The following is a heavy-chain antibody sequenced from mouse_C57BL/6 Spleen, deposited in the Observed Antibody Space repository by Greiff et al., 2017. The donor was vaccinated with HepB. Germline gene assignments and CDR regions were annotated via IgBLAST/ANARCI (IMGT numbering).Heavy chain of an antibody. CDR2: IYPSDSET. Sequence: QVQLQQPGAELVRPGSSVKLSCKASGYTFTSYWIDWVKQRPGQGLEWIGNIYPSDSETHYNQKFKDKATLTVDKSSSTAYMQLSSLTSEDSAVYYCARPSTVVDYYAMDYWGQGTSVTVSS. J-gene: IGHJ4*01. CDR1: GYTFTSYW. V-gene: IGHV1-61*01. CDR3: ARPSTVVDYYAMDY. D-gene: IGHD1-1*01.